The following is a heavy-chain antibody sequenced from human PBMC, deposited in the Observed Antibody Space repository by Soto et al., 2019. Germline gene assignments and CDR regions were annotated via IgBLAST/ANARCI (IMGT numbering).Heavy chain of an antibody. CDR3: ARGVSAGADY. CDR2: MEPSTGRT. D-gene: IGHD1-26*01. Sequence: ASVKVSCKASGYSFTSLDINWVRQTAGQGLEWMGWMEPSTGRTGYAQKFQGRVTMTRDTSINTAYMELTTLTSDDTAFYYCARGVSAGADYWGQGTLVTVSS. CDR1: GYSFTSLD. J-gene: IGHJ4*02. V-gene: IGHV1-8*01.